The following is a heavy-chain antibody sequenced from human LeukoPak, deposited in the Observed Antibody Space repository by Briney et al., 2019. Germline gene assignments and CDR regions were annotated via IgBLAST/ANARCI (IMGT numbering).Heavy chain of an antibody. J-gene: IGHJ4*02. CDR3: ARETADGGARFDY. CDR2: INPNSGGT. D-gene: IGHD1-14*01. CDR1: GYTFTGYY. Sequence: ASVKVSCKASGYTFTGYYMHWVRQAPGQGLEWMGWINPNSGGTNYAQKFQGRVTMTRDTSISTAYMELSRLRSDDTAVYYCARETADGGARFDYWGQGTLVTVSS. V-gene: IGHV1-2*02.